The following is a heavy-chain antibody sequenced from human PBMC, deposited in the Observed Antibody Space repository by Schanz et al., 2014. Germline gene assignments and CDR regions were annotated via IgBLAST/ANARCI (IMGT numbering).Heavy chain of an antibody. D-gene: IGHD3-3*01. V-gene: IGHV3-48*04. CDR1: GFTLSNYA. CDR3: VRDSFFAFDY. Sequence: EMQLLESGGGLAQPGGSLRLSCAASGFTLSNYAMSWVRQAPGKGLEWVSYISSSSSTRYYADSVKGRFTISRDNAKNSVFLQMNSLRAEDTAVYYCVRDSFFAFDYWGQGTLVTVSS. CDR2: ISSSSSTR. J-gene: IGHJ4*02.